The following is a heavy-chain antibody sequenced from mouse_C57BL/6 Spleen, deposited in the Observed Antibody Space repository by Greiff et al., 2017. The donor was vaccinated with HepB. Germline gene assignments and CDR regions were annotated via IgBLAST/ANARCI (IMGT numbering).Heavy chain of an antibody. CDR2: INPNYGTT. CDR3: ARTPYSKAWFAY. Sequence: EVKVVESGPELVKPGASVKISCKASGYSFTDYNMNWVKQSNGKSLEWIGVINPNYGTTSYNQKFKGKATLTVDQSSSTAYMQLNSLTSEDSAVYYCARTPYSKAWFAYWGQGTLVTVSA. D-gene: IGHD2-5*01. V-gene: IGHV1-39*01. CDR1: GYSFTDYN. J-gene: IGHJ3*01.